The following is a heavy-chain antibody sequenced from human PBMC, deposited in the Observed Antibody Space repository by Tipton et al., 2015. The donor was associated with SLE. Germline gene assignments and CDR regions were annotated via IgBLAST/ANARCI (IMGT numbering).Heavy chain of an antibody. V-gene: IGHV4-61*02. J-gene: IGHJ4*02. CDR3: ARGKTRVEY. CDR1: GGSISSSSYS. D-gene: IGHD1-14*01. CDR2: IYTSGST. Sequence: TLSLTCTVSGGSISSSSYSWSWIRQPAGKGLEWIGRIYTSGSTNYNPSLKSRVTISVDTSKNQVSLKLNSVTAADTAVYYCARGKTRVEYWGQGTLVTVSS.